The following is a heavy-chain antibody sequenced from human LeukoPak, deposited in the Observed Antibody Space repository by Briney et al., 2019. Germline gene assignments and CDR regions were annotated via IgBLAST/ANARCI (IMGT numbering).Heavy chain of an antibody. J-gene: IGHJ6*03. CDR1: GFTFSSYG. V-gene: IGHV3-30*02. CDR3: ARHVDTAMVSIYYYMDV. D-gene: IGHD5-18*01. Sequence: PGGSLRLSCAASGFTFSSYGMHWVRQAPGKGLEWVAFIRYDGSNKYYADSVKGRFTISRDNSKNTLYLQMNSLRAEDTAVYYCARHVDTAMVSIYYYMDVWGKGTTVTVSS. CDR2: IRYDGSNK.